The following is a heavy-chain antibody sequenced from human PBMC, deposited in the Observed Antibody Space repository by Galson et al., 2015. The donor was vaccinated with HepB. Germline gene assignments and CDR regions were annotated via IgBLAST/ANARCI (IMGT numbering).Heavy chain of an antibody. D-gene: IGHD2-21*01. Sequence: SLRLSCAASGFTFSSYSMNWVRQAPGKGLEWVSYISSSSSTIYYADSVKGRFTISRDNAKNSLYLQMNSLRAEDTAVYYCAGAYCGGDCYSEGWYFDLWGRGTLVTVSS. J-gene: IGHJ2*01. CDR1: GFTFSSYS. CDR3: AGAYCGGDCYSEGWYFDL. V-gene: IGHV3-48*01. CDR2: ISSSSSTI.